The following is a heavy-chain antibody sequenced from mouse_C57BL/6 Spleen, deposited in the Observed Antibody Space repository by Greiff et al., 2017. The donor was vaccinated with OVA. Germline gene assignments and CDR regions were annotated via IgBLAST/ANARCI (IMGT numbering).Heavy chain of an antibody. CDR2: IWSGGST. Sequence: QVQLQQSGPGLVQPSQSLSITCTVSGFSLTSYGVHWVRQSPGKGLEWLGVIWSGGSTDYNAAFISRLSISKDNSKSQVFFKMNSLQADDTAIYYCARKDITTVVGGYAMDYWGQGTSVTVSS. CDR1: GFSLTSYG. D-gene: IGHD1-1*01. J-gene: IGHJ4*01. CDR3: ARKDITTVVGGYAMDY. V-gene: IGHV2-2*01.